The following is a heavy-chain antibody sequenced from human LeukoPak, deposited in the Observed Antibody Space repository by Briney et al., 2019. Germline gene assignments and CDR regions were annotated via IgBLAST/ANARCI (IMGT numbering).Heavy chain of an antibody. CDR1: GGSFSSYY. D-gene: IGHD1-1*01. J-gene: IGHJ4*02. V-gene: IGHV4-34*01. CDR2: INHSGNT. CDR3: ASKYNFGEN. Sequence: SETLSLTCAVYGGSFSSYYWSWIRQPPGEGLEWIGEINHSGNTYYNPTLKSRVTISVDTSKNQFSLELNSVTAADTAAYYCASKYNFGENWGQGTLVTVSS.